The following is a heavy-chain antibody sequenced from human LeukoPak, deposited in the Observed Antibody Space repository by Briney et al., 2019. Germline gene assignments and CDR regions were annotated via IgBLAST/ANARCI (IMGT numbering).Heavy chain of an antibody. J-gene: IGHJ3*02. Sequence: PGGSLRLSCAASGFTVGNAWMSWVRQAPRKGLEWVGRVKSKSSGGTSDYAAAVKGRSTISRDDSENTLYLQMNSLKTEDTGVYYCAASTVSGGFDIWGQGTMVTVSS. CDR2: VKSKSSGGTS. D-gene: IGHD1-14*01. V-gene: IGHV3-15*05. CDR3: AASTVSGGFDI. CDR1: GFTVGNAW.